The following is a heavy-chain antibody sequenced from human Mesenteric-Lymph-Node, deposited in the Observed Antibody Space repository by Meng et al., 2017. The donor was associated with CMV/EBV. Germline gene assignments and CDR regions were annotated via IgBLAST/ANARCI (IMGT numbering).Heavy chain of an antibody. CDR3: TRGCYTGGTCYPFDW. D-gene: IGHD2-8*02. V-gene: IGHV3-30*19. J-gene: IGHJ4*02. Sequence: SLKISCEASGFSFSSYGMLWVRQAPGKGLEWVAFIQYDGSNTYYGDSVKGRFTISRDNSKNTLYLQMNGLRAEDTAVYYCTRGCYTGGTCYPFDWWGQGTQVTVSS. CDR1: GFSFSSYG. CDR2: IQYDGSNT.